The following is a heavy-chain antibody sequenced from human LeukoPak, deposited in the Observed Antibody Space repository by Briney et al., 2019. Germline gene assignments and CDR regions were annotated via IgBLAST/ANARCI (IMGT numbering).Heavy chain of an antibody. Sequence: PSETLSLTCTVSGGSISTYYWSWIRQPPGKGLEWIGYIYYSGSTNYNPSLKSRVTISVDTSKKQFSLRLSSVTAADTAVYYCARVAEYCSGGSCYSGAFDIWGQGTMVTVSS. D-gene: IGHD2-15*01. CDR2: IYYSGST. J-gene: IGHJ3*02. CDR1: GGSISTYY. V-gene: IGHV4-59*01. CDR3: ARVAEYCSGGSCYSGAFDI.